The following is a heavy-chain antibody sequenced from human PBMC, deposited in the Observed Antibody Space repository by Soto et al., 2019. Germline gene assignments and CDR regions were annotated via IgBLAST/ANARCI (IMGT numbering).Heavy chain of an antibody. CDR2: ISGNGGTI. CDR3: ARTVAGLYYFDQ. CDR1: GFTFDDYC. V-gene: IGHV3-11*01. Sequence: PGGSLSLSCAASGFTFDDYCMSWVRQAPGKGLEWISYISGNGGTIYYGDSVKGRFTISRDNAKNSLYLQMNSLSAEDTAIYYCARTVAGLYYFDQWGQGTLVTVSS. J-gene: IGHJ4*02. D-gene: IGHD6-19*01.